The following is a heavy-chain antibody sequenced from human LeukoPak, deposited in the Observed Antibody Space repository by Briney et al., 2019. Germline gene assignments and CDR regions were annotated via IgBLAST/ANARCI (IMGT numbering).Heavy chain of an antibody. D-gene: IGHD7-27*01. CDR3: ARKGGPLGPPFDN. CDR2: ISSRSSTI. V-gene: IGHV3-48*04. Sequence: GGSLRLSCAASGFTFSSYAMSWVRQAPGKGLEWVSYISSRSSTIYYADSVKGRFTISRGNATNSLYLQMNSLRAEDTAVYYCARKGGPLGPPFDNWGQGTLVTVSS. CDR1: GFTFSSYA. J-gene: IGHJ4*02.